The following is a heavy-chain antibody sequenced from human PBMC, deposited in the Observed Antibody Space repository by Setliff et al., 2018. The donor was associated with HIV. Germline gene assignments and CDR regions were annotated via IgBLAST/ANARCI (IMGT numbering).Heavy chain of an antibody. CDR2: VSSRGDT. D-gene: IGHD4-17*01. CDR3: ARAAAGNTGPFDL. J-gene: IGHJ4*02. CDR1: GGSVSSGSYY. V-gene: IGHV4-61*02. Sequence: SETLSLTCTVSGGSVSSGSYYWSWIRQPAGKGLEWIGRVSSRGDTNYNPSLKSRVTMSVDTSKNQFSLKLTSVTASDTAVYYCARAAAGNTGPFDLWGQGSPVTVSS.